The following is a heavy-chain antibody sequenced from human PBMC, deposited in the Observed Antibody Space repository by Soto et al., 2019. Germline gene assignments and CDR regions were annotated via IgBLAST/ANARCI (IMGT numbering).Heavy chain of an antibody. CDR2: IYYSGST. V-gene: IGHV4-31*03. CDR3: AREHCSGGSCFNDY. Sequence: PSETLSLTCTVSGGSISIGGYYWSCIRQHPGKGLEWIGYIYYSGSTYYNPSLKSRVTISVDTSKNQFSLKLSSVTAADTAVYYCAREHCSGGSCFNDYWGQGTLVTVSS. J-gene: IGHJ4*02. CDR1: GGSISIGGYY. D-gene: IGHD2-15*01.